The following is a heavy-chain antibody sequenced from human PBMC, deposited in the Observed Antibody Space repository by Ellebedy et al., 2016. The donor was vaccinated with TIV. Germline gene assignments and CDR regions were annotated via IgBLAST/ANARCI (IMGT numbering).Heavy chain of an antibody. CDR2: ISYDGNDK. CDR3: AKEGGTIGQPDYYFDF. J-gene: IGHJ4*02. D-gene: IGHD3-16*01. Sequence: GESLKISCAVSGFTFSSHAMHWVRQAPGKGLEWVAVISYDGNDKYHADSVKGRFTISRDNSEDTLFLQMNSLRAEDTALYYCAKEGGTIGQPDYYFDFWGQGTLVTVSS. V-gene: IGHV3-30-3*01. CDR1: GFTFSSHA.